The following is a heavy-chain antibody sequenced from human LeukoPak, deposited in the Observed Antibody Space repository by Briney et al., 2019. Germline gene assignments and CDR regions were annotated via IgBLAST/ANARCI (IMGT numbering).Heavy chain of an antibody. CDR1: GFTFSSYA. D-gene: IGHD6-13*01. CDR3: ARGTYSSSRTDDAFDI. J-gene: IGHJ3*02. CDR2: IWYDGSNK. Sequence: GGSLRLSCAASGFTFSSYAMHWVRQAPGKGLEGVAVIWYDGSNKYYADSVKGRFTISRDNSKNTLYLQMNSLRAEDTAVYYCARGTYSSSRTDDAFDIWGQGTMVTVSS. V-gene: IGHV3-33*01.